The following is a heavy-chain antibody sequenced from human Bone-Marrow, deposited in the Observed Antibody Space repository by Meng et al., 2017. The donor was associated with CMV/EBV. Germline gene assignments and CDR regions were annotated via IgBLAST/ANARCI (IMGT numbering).Heavy chain of an antibody. J-gene: IGHJ1*01. CDR1: GFTFDDYA. CDR3: AKDISALGYCSSTSCYGNIYFQH. Sequence: SLKISCAASGFTFDDYAMHWVRQAPGKGLEWVSGISWNSGSIGYADSVKGRFTISRDNAKNSLYLQMNSLRAEDTALYYCAKDISALGYCSSTSCYGNIYFQHWGQGTLVTVSS. V-gene: IGHV3-9*01. D-gene: IGHD2-2*01. CDR2: ISWNSGSI.